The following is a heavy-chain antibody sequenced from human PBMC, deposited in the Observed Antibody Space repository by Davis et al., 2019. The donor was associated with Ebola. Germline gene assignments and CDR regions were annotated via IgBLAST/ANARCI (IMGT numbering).Heavy chain of an antibody. D-gene: IGHD2-15*01. V-gene: IGHV1-46*01. CDR1: GYTFTSYY. J-gene: IGHJ6*03. CDR3: ARDNCSGGSCQSYYYYYMDV. CDR2: INPSGGST. Sequence: ASVKVSCKASGYTFTSYYMHWVRQAPGQGLEWMGIINPSGGSTSYAQKFQGRVTMTRDTSTSTVYMELSSLRSEDTAVYYCARDNCSGGSCQSYYYYYMDVWGKGTTVTVSS.